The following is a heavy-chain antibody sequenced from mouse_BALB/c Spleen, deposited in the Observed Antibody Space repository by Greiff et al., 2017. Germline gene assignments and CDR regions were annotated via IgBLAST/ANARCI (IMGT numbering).Heavy chain of an antibody. D-gene: IGHD1-1*01. J-gene: IGHJ2*01. CDR3: ARYYGSSYYFDY. V-gene: IGHV1-9*01. CDR1: GYTFSSYW. Sequence: QVHVKQSGAELMKPGASVKISCKATGYTFSSYWIEWVKQRPGHGLEWIGEILPGSGSTNYNEKFKGKATFTADTSSNTAYMQLSSLTSEDSAVYYCARYYGSSYYFDYWGQGTTLTVSS. CDR2: ILPGSGST.